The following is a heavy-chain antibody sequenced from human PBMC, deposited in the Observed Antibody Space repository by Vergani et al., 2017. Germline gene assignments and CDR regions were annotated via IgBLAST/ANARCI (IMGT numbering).Heavy chain of an antibody. CDR2: ISYDGTEK. CDR3: ARGGKGIIMVVPSKDL. D-gene: IGHD2-15*01. CDR1: GFSFGHYA. Sequence: QVKLEESGGGVVQPGRSLRLSCAASGFSFGHYAMHWVRQAPGKGLEWVGVISYDGTEKKYADSVNGRFTISRDNSKKMMSLQMNSLRVEDTAVYYCARGGKGIIMVVPSKDLWGQGTQVSGS. J-gene: IGHJ4*03. V-gene: IGHV3-30-3*01.